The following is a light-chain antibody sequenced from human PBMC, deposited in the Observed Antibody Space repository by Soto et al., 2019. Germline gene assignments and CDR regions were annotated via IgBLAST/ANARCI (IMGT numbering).Light chain of an antibody. J-gene: IGKJ1*01. CDR1: QSVSSTSSSS. V-gene: IGKV3-20*01. CDR3: QQYHSSPRT. Sequence: EIVLTQSPGTLSLSPGERATLSCRASQSVSSTSSSSLAWYQQKPGQAPRLLIYGASSRATGVPDRFSGSGSGTDFTLTISRLEPEDFAVYFCQQYHSSPRTFGQGTKVEVK. CDR2: GAS.